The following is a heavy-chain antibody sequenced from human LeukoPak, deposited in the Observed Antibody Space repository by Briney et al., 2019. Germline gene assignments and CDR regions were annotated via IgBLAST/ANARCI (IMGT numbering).Heavy chain of an antibody. CDR3: ARLWWLVLGYWFDP. V-gene: IGHV4-59*01. J-gene: IGHJ5*02. CDR2: IYYRVTS. D-gene: IGHD6-19*01. Sequence: SETLSLTCTVSGDSISTYYWSWIRQPPGKGLEWIGYIYYRVTSDYNPSLKSRVTMSVDMSTRQIFLKLSSVTAADTAVYYCARLWWLVLGYWFDPWGQGTLVTVSS. CDR1: GDSISTYY.